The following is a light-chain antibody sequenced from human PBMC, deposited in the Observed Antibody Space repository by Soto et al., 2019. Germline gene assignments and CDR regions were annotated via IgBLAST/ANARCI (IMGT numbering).Light chain of an antibody. Sequence: DTVMTQSPATLSVSPGERAAVSCRASQSLSSNLAWYQQKPGQAPRLLILGASERVTGIPARFSGSGSGTDFTLTISSLQAEDLAVYYCQQYYSTPYTFGQGTKLEIK. CDR2: GAS. CDR3: QQYYSTPYT. J-gene: IGKJ2*01. CDR1: QSLSSN. V-gene: IGKV3-15*01.